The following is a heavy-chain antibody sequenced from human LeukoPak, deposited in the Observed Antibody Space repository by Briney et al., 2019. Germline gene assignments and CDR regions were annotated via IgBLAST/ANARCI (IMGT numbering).Heavy chain of an antibody. Sequence: PGGSLRLSCAASGFTFSSYSTNWVRQAPGKGLEWVSSISSSSSYIYYADSVKGRFTISRDNAKNSLYLQMNSLRAEDTAVYYCARDSSGWFYHMDVWGKGTTVTVSS. CDR2: ISSSSSYI. CDR1: GFTFSSYS. D-gene: IGHD6-19*01. CDR3: ARDSSGWFYHMDV. J-gene: IGHJ6*03. V-gene: IGHV3-21*01.